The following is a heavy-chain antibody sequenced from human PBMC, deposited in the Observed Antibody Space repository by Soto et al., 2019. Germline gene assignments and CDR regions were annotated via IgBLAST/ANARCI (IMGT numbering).Heavy chain of an antibody. J-gene: IGHJ4*02. CDR2: IKSKTDGGTT. D-gene: IGHD3-3*01. V-gene: IGHV3-15*01. CDR3: TTGSSGYYMGEGDY. Sequence: GGSRRLSCAASGFTFSNAWMSWVRQAPGKGLEWVGRIKSKTDGGTTDYAAPVKGRFTISRDDSKNTLYLQMNSLKTEDTAVYYCTTGSSGYYMGEGDYWGQGTLVTVSS. CDR1: GFTFSNAW.